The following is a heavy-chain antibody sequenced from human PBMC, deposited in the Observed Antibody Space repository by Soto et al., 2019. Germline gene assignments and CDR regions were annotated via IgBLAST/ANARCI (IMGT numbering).Heavy chain of an antibody. CDR2: INPNSGGT. CDR3: AREGGGWADYIANYYYGMDV. D-gene: IGHD4-4*01. V-gene: IGHV1-2*02. J-gene: IGHJ6*02. CDR1: GYTFTGYY. Sequence: GASVKVSCKASGYTFTGYYMHWVRQAPGQGLEWMGWINPNSGGTNYAQKFQGRVTMTRDTSISTAYMELSRLRSDDTAVYYCAREGGGWADYIANYYYGMDVWGQGTTVTVSS.